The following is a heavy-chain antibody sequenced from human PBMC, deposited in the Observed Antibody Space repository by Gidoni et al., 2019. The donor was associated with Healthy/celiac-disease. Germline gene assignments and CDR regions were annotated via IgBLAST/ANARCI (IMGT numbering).Heavy chain of an antibody. V-gene: IGHV3-66*02. Sequence: EVHLVASVVGLVQPGGSLRLSCAASGFTVSSNYMSWVRHESGKGLEWVSVIDSGGSTYYAESVKGRFTISRDKSKNTLYSQMNSLRAEDTAVYYCASARENWFDPWGQGTLVTVSS. CDR3: ASARENWFDP. J-gene: IGHJ5*02. D-gene: IGHD1-26*01. CDR2: IDSGGST. CDR1: GFTVSSNY.